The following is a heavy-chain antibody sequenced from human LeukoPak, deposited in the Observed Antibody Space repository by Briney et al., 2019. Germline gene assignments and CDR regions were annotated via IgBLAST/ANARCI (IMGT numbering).Heavy chain of an antibody. CDR3: SPTYYDHVWAFDI. Sequence: GGSLRLSCAASGFTVSSNYMNWVRQAPGKGLEWVGFIRSKAYGGTTEYAASVKGRFTISRDDSKSIAYLQMNSLKTEDTAVYYCSPTYYDHVWAFDIWGQGTMVTVSS. J-gene: IGHJ3*02. D-gene: IGHD3-16*01. V-gene: IGHV3-49*04. CDR1: GFTVSSNY. CDR2: IRSKAYGGTT.